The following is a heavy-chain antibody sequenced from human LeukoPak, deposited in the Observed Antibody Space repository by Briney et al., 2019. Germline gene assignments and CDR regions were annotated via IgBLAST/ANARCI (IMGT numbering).Heavy chain of an antibody. CDR1: GFTFRSYW. Sequence: GGSLRLSCAASGFTFRSYWMSWVRQAPGKGLEWVANIKQDGSEKYYVDSVKGRFTISRGNAKNSLYLQMNSLRAEDTAVYYCARAGDLSPYYFDYWGQGTLVTVSS. J-gene: IGHJ4*02. V-gene: IGHV3-7*05. CDR3: ARAGDLSPYYFDY. CDR2: IKQDGSEK. D-gene: IGHD1-26*01.